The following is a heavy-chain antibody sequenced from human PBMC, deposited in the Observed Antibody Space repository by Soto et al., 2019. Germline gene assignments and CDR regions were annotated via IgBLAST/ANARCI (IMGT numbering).Heavy chain of an antibody. CDR2: INPNSGGT. CDR3: ARDLRRYPSWSDY. J-gene: IGHJ4*02. D-gene: IGHD6-13*01. V-gene: IGHV1-2*02. CDR1: GYTFTGYY. Sequence: ASVKVSCKASGYTFTGYYMHWVRQAPGQGLEWMGWINPNSGGTNYAQKFQGRVTMTRDTSISTAYMELSRLRSDDTAVYYCARDLRRYPSWSDYWGQGTLVTVSS.